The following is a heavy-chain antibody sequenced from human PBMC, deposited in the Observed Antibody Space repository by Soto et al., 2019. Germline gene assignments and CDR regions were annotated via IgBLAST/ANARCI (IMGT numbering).Heavy chain of an antibody. CDR2: INHSGST. CDR1: GGSFSGYY. CDR3: ARGLDIVAVPAAMSYGMDV. J-gene: IGHJ6*02. V-gene: IGHV4-34*01. D-gene: IGHD2-2*03. Sequence: SETLSLTCAVYGGSFSGYYWSWIRQPPGKGLEWIGEINHSGSTNYNPSLKSRVTISVDTSKNQFSLKLSSVTAADTAVYYCARGLDIVAVPAAMSYGMDVWGQGTTVTVSS.